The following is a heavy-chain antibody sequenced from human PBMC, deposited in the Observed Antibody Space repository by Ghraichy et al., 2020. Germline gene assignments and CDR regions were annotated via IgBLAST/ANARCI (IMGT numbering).Heavy chain of an antibody. J-gene: IGHJ6*02. Sequence: ASVKVSCKASGYTFTSYDINWVRQATGQGLEWMGWMNPNSGNTGYAQKFQGRVTMTRNTSISTAYMELSSLRSEDTAVYYCARGRSSSWYVPPHYYYYGMDVWGQGTTVTVSS. CDR1: GYTFTSYD. CDR3: ARGRSSSWYVPPHYYYYGMDV. V-gene: IGHV1-8*01. CDR2: MNPNSGNT. D-gene: IGHD6-13*01.